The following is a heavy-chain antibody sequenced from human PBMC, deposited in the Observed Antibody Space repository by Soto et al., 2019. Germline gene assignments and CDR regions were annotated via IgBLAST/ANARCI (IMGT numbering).Heavy chain of an antibody. CDR2: ISGSGGST. CDR1: GFTFSSYA. Sequence: PGGSLRLSCAASGFTFSSYAMSWVRQAPGKGLEWVSAISGSGGSTYYADSVKGRFTISRDNSKNTLYLQMNSLRAEDTAVYYCAKDEGWELLPDYYGMDVWGQGTTVTVSS. V-gene: IGHV3-23*01. CDR3: AKDEGWELLPDYYGMDV. D-gene: IGHD1-26*01. J-gene: IGHJ6*02.